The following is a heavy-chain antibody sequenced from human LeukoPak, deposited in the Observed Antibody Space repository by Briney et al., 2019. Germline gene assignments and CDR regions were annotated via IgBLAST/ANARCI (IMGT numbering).Heavy chain of an antibody. CDR1: GISFATYW. CDR2: IKQDGSDK. V-gene: IGHV3-7*05. J-gene: IGHJ3*02. CDR3: ARDHNDAFDI. Sequence: GGSLRLSCVASGISFATYWMTWVRQAPGKGLEWVANIKQDGSDKYYVDSVKGRFTISRDNAKNSVYLQMNSLRAEDTAVYYCARDHNDAFDIWGQGTMVTVSS.